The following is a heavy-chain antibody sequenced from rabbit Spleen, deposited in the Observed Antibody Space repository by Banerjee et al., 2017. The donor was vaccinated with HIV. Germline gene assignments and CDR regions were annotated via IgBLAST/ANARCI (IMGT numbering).Heavy chain of an antibody. D-gene: IGHD4-2*01. CDR1: GVSFSDKDV. CDR2: INIVTGKS. J-gene: IGHJ4*01. CDR3: ARDLVAVIGWNFNL. V-gene: IGHV1S45*01. Sequence: QEQLVESGGGLVQPEGSLTLTCKASGVSFSDKDVMSWVRQARGKGLEWIACINIVTGKSVYASWAKGRFTMSRASSTTVFLQMTSLTAADTATYFCARDLVAVIGWNFNLWGPGTLVTVS.